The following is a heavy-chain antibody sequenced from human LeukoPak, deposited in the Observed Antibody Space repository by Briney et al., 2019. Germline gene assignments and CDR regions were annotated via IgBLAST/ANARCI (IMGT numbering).Heavy chain of an antibody. CDR3: ARHGRKGGPFTY. CDR2: LYSSWST. J-gene: IGHJ4*02. V-gene: IGHV4-59*08. D-gene: IGHD1-14*01. Sequence: SETLSLTCVVSGGSISPYYWSWIRQPPGKALEWIGYLYSSWSTNYNPSLKSRVSISKDTSKNRVSLNLNSVTAADTAVYYCARHGRKGGPFTYWGQGTLVTVSS. CDR1: GGSISPYY.